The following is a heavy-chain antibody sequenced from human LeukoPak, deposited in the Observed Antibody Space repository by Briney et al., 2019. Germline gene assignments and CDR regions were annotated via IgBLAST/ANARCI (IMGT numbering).Heavy chain of an antibody. CDR3: ARGYSGSYEVDY. V-gene: IGHV3-30*03. J-gene: IGHJ4*02. Sequence: GGSLRLSCAASGFTFSSYGMHWVRQAPGKGLEWVAVILYDGSSKYYGDSVKGRFTISRDNSKNTLYLQMNSLRAEDTAVYYCARGYSGSYEVDYWGQGTLVTVSS. D-gene: IGHD1-26*01. CDR2: ILYDGSSK. CDR1: GFTFSSYG.